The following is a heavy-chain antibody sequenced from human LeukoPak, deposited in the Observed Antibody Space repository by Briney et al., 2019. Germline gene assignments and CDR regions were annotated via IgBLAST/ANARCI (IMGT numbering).Heavy chain of an antibody. CDR3: ARDRIYCSGGSCYLGLHYYYGMDV. CDR2: IYYSGST. CDR1: GGSISSYY. V-gene: IGHV4-59*01. D-gene: IGHD2-15*01. Sequence: PSETLSLTCTVSGGSISSYYWSGIRQPPGKGLEWIGYIYYSGSTNYNPSLKSRVTISVDTSKNQFSLKLSSVTAADTAVYYCARDRIYCSGGSCYLGLHYYYGMDVWGQGTTVTVSS. J-gene: IGHJ6*02.